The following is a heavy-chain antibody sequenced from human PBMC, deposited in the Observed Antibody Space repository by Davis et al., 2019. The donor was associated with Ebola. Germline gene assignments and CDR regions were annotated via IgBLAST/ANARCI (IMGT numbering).Heavy chain of an antibody. CDR2: INAGNGNT. CDR1: GYTFTSYG. V-gene: IGHV1-18*01. D-gene: IGHD4-17*01. J-gene: IGHJ4*02. Sequence: ASVKVSCKASGYTFTSYGISWVRQAPGQGLEWMGWINAGNGNTKYSQKFQGRVTITRDTSASTAYMELSSLRSEDTAVYYCARVRGIYGDYDYFDYWGQGTLVTVSS. CDR3: ARVRGIYGDYDYFDY.